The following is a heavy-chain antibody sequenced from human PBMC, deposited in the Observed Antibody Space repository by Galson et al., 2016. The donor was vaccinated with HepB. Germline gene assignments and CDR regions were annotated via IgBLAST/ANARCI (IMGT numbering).Heavy chain of an antibody. Sequence: SLRLSCAASGFTFDDYAMHWVRQAPGKGLEWVSGISGNSGSIGYADSVKGRFTISRDNAKNSLYLQMNSLRAEDTAVYYCVRVRADYGGNMPDAFDIWCQGRTVTVSS. V-gene: IGHV3-9*01. CDR1: GFTFDDYA. D-gene: IGHD4-23*01. CDR2: ISGNSGSI. J-gene: IGHJ3*02. CDR3: VRVRADYGGNMPDAFDI.